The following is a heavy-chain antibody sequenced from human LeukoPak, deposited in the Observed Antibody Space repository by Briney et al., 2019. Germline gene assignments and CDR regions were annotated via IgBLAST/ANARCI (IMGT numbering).Heavy chain of an antibody. CDR2: IHPGRGNT. J-gene: IGHJ4*02. D-gene: IGHD7-27*01. CDR1: GYTFTYHY. CDR3: ARDHNWGPDY. V-gene: IGHV1-2*02. Sequence: ASVKVSFPALGYTFTYHYFHWLRQAPGQGIEWMRWIHPGRGNTNIAQKFQGRVSLTRDMSISTAYMELSRLTSDDTAVYYCARDHNWGPDYWGQGTLVSVSS.